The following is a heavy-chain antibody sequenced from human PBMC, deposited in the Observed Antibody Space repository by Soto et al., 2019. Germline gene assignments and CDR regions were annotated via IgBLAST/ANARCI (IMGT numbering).Heavy chain of an antibody. J-gene: IGHJ4*02. CDR3: TTYDYISGIYRYRWAY. CDR1: GFTFSDSW. Sequence: GGSLRLSCAASGFTFSDSWMGWVRQAPGKGLEWVGRILSKNDGETTDYAAPVKGRVTISRDDSTNTLYLQMDSLRTEDTAVYYCTTYDYISGIYRYRWAYWVQGTLVTVSS. V-gene: IGHV3-15*01. CDR2: ILSKNDGETT. D-gene: IGHD3-16*02.